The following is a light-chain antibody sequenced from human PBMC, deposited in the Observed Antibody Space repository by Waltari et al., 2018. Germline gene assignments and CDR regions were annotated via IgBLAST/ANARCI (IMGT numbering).Light chain of an antibody. CDR1: QDISGA. CDR2: AVS. CDR3: QQGSAFPPT. Sequence: EIQMTQSPSSVSASVGDRVTITCRAGQDISGALAWYQQKPGQVPNLLIYAVSTLQSGVPPRFSGSGSGTDFTLTISGLQPEDVATYYCQQGSAFPPTFGQGTNVEIK. J-gene: IGKJ1*01. V-gene: IGKV1-12*01.